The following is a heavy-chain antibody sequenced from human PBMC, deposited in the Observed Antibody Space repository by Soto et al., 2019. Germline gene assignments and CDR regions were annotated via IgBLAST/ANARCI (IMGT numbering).Heavy chain of an antibody. J-gene: IGHJ4*02. CDR3: ARCSPLVTGPYFDY. D-gene: IGHD2-21*02. V-gene: IGHV4-34*01. CDR1: GGSFSGYY. CDR2: INQSGST. Sequence: QVQLQQWGAGLLKPSETLSLTCAVSGGSFSGYYSSWIRQPPGKGLEWIGEINQSGSTNYNPSLKRRVTISVDTSKNQCPLKLSSVAAAATAVYYCARCSPLVTGPYFDYWGQGTLVTVSS.